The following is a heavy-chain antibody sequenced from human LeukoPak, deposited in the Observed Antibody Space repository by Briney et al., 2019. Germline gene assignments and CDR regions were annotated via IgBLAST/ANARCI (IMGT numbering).Heavy chain of an antibody. D-gene: IGHD6-19*01. CDR3: AKMPVSYSSGWSVFDY. CDR2: ISGSGGST. J-gene: IGHJ4*02. V-gene: IGHV3-23*01. CDR1: GFTFSSYG. Sequence: GGSLRLSCAASGFTFSSYGMSWVRQAPGKGLEWVSGISGSGGSTYYADSVKGRFTISRDNSKNTLYLQMNSLRAEDTAIYYCAKMPVSYSSGWSVFDYWGQGNLVTVSS.